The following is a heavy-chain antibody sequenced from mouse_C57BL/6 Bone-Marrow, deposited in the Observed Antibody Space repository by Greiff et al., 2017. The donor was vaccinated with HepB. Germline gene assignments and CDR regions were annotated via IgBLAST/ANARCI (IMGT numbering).Heavy chain of an antibody. CDR3: TTSGKKTSLAY. V-gene: IGHV14-4*01. D-gene: IGHD3-1*01. J-gene: IGHJ3*01. Sequence: VQLQQSGAELVRPGASVKLSCTASGFNIKDDYMHWVKQRPEQGLEWIGWIDPENGDTEYASKFQGKATITADTSSNTAYLQLSSLTSEDTAVYYCTTSGKKTSLAYWGQGTLVTVSA. CDR2: IDPENGDT. CDR1: GFNIKDDY.